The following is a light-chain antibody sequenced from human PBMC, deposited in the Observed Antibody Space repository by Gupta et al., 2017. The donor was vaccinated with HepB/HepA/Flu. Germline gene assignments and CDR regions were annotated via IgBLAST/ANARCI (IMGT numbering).Light chain of an antibody. CDR1: QNVLNNY. J-gene: IGKJ1*01. V-gene: IGKV3-20*01. CDR2: VAS. CDR3: QQYGNSPRT. Sequence: EVVLTQSPGTLSLSPGERATLSCRASQNVLNNYLAWYQQKPGQAPKLLLYVASSRATGISDRFSGSGSGTDFTLTISRLNPEDSAVYYCQQYGNSPRTFGQGTKVEIK.